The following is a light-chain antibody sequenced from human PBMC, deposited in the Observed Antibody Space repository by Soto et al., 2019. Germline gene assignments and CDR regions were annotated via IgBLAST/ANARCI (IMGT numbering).Light chain of an antibody. Sequence: QLVLTQSPPASASLGASVKLTCTLSSGHSSYVIAWHRHQPEKGHRYLMKLNSDGSHNKGDGIPDRFSGSSSGAERYLTISSLQSEDEADYYCQTWDTGVVFGGGTKLTVL. J-gene: IGLJ2*01. CDR1: SGHSSYV. V-gene: IGLV4-69*01. CDR3: QTWDTGVV. CDR2: LNSDGSH.